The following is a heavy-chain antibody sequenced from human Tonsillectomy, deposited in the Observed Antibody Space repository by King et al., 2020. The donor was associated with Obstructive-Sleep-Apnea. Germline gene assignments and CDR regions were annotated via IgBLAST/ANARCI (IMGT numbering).Heavy chain of an antibody. CDR1: GYSFTSSW. D-gene: IGHD6-13*01. Sequence: VQLVQSVAEVKKPGESLRISCKGSGYSFTSSWISWVRQMPGKGLEWMGRIDPSDSYTNYSPSFQGHVTISADKSISTAYLQWSSLKASDTAMYYCARHVGIAAAGGYWGQGTLVTVSS. V-gene: IGHV5-10-1*01. CDR2: IDPSDSYT. J-gene: IGHJ4*02. CDR3: ARHVGIAAAGGY.